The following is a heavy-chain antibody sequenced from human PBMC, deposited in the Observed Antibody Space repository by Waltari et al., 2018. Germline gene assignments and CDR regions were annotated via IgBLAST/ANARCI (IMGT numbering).Heavy chain of an antibody. CDR2: ISAYTGNT. J-gene: IGHJ4*02. CDR3: ARDRRGSYYMY. V-gene: IGHV1-18*04. CDR1: GYTFPSYG. Sequence: QVQLVQSGAEVKKPGASVKVSCKASGYTFPSYGISWVRQAPGQGLEWMGWISAYTGNTNYAQQRQGRGNMTTDTSTSTAYMELGSLSSDDTAVYDCARDRRGSYYMYWGQGTLVTVSS. D-gene: IGHD3-10*01.